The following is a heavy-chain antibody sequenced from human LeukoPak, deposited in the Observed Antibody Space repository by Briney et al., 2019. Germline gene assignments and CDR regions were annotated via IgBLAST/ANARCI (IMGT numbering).Heavy chain of an antibody. V-gene: IGHV3-7*01. D-gene: IGHD3-10*01. CDR3: VRGGATRGRFEK. J-gene: IGHJ4*02. Sequence: GGSLRLSCVASGFPFGVQTMSWVRQAPGKGLAWVASMHEDGRDIFYVDSAKGRFTISRDNSKNSLFLQLNYLRVEDTAMYYCVRGGATRGRFEKWGQGTQVTVSS. CDR2: MHEDGRDI. CDR1: GFPFGVQT.